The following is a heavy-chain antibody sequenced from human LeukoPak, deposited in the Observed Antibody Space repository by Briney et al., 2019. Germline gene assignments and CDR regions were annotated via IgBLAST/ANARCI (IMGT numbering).Heavy chain of an antibody. CDR1: GGSFSGYY. V-gene: IGHV4-34*01. D-gene: IGHD1-14*01. CDR3: ARLSVDHNAFDI. CDR2: INHSGST. J-gene: IGHJ3*02. Sequence: SETLSLTCAVYGGSFSGYYWSWIRQPPGKGLEWIGEINHSGSTNYNPPLKSRVTISVDTSKNQFSLKLSSVTAADTAVYYCARLSVDHNAFDIWGQGTMVTVSS.